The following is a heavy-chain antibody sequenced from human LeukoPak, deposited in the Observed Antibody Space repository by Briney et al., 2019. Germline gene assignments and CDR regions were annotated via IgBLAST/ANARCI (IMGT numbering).Heavy chain of an antibody. Sequence: SETLSITCTVSGSSISSGYYWGWIRQPPGKGLEWIGSIYHSGSTYYNPSLKSRVTISVDTSKNQFSLKLSSVTAADTAVYYCARDRGSYPDYWGQGTLVTVSS. D-gene: IGHD1-26*01. CDR2: IYHSGST. CDR3: ARDRGSYPDY. V-gene: IGHV4-38-2*02. J-gene: IGHJ4*02. CDR1: GSSISSGYY.